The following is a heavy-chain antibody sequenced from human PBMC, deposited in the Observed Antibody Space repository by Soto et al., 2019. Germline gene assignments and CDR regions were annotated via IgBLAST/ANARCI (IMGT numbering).Heavy chain of an antibody. CDR1: GGSVSSGSYY. J-gene: IGHJ5*02. CDR2: IYYSGST. V-gene: IGHV4-61*01. D-gene: IGHD4-4*01. CDR3: ARAYSNYGWFDP. Sequence: QVQLQESGPGLVKPSETLSLTCTVSGGSVSSGSYYWSWIRQPPGKGLEWIGYIYYSGSTNYNPSLKSRVTISVYTSKNQFSLKLSSVTAADTAVYYCARAYSNYGWFDPWGQGTLVTVSS.